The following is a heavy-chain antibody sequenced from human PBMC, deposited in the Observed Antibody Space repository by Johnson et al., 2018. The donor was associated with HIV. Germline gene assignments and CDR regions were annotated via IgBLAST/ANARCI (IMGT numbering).Heavy chain of an antibody. V-gene: IGHV3-66*01. Sequence: VQLVESGGGLVQPGGSLRLSCAASGFSLSSYAMTWVRQAPGKGLEWVSVIYSGGRTYYADSVRGRFTISRDNSKNTLYLQMNSLRAEETAVYYCGFDIWGQGTMVTVSS. J-gene: IGHJ3*02. CDR2: IYSGGRT. CDR3: GFDI. CDR1: GFSLSSYA.